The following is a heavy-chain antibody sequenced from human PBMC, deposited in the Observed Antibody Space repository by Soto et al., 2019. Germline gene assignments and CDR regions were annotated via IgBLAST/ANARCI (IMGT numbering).Heavy chain of an antibody. V-gene: IGHV4-30-4*01. J-gene: IGHJ5*02. D-gene: IGHD3-9*01. CDR1: GASISSADYF. Sequence: QVQLQESGPGLVKPSQTLSLTCTVSGASISSADYFWSWIRQPPGQGLEWIGYIYYSGNIFYNPSLASRVTISVDTSKHQFSLKLTSVTAADTAVYYCARQRTVYFARPGDWLDPWGQGTLVTVSS. CDR2: IYYSGNI. CDR3: ARQRTVYFARPGDWLDP.